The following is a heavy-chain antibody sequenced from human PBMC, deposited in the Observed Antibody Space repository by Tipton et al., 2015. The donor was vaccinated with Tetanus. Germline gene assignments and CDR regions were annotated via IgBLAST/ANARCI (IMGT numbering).Heavy chain of an antibody. CDR2: IDYRRNT. Sequence: TLSLTCTVSGDSIDGGFKNWGWIRQQPGKGLEWIGYIDYRRNTYYNPSLRRRVTFSFDTSENQFSLKLTSVTAADTAVYYCASDPALMGNFDYWGQGTLVTVSS. CDR3: ASDPALMGNFDY. CDR1: GDSIDGGFKN. J-gene: IGHJ4*02. D-gene: IGHD2-2*01. V-gene: IGHV4-31*03.